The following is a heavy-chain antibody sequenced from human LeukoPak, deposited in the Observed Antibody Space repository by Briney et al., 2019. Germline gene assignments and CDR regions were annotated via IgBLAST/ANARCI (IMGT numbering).Heavy chain of an antibody. D-gene: IGHD4-23*01. Sequence: GGALRLSCAPSLVTFISYVMSCVRQALGEGLWWGSAIIVSGGSTYYPDSVKGRFTISRHNSKNTLYLQMNRLRAEDTDVYYCASGNDYWGQGTLVTVSS. CDR1: LVTFISYV. J-gene: IGHJ4*02. V-gene: IGHV3-23*01. CDR3: ASGNDY. CDR2: IIVSGGST.